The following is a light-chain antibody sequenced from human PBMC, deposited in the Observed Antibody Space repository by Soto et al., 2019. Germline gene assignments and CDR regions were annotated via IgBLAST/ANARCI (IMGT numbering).Light chain of an antibody. V-gene: IGKV3-11*01. CDR3: QQRSKGVT. Sequence: VLTQSPATLSLSPGEGATLSCRASQSVSSYLAWYQHKPGQAPRLLIYDASNRATGIPARFSGSGSGTDFTLTISSLEPEDFAVYYCQQRSKGVTFGGGTKVEI. CDR2: DAS. CDR1: QSVSSY. J-gene: IGKJ4*01.